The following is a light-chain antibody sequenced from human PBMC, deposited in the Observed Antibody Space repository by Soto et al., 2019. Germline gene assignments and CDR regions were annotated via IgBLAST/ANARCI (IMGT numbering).Light chain of an antibody. Sequence: QSALTQPASVSGSPGQSITISCTATTSDVGGFDSVSWYQQHPGTAPRVIIYEVSNRPSGVSNRFSGSKSGNTASLTVSGLQAEDEADYYSSSYTTTSTVVFGGGTKLTVL. V-gene: IGLV2-14*01. J-gene: IGLJ3*02. CDR2: EVS. CDR1: TSDVGGFDS. CDR3: SSYTTTSTVV.